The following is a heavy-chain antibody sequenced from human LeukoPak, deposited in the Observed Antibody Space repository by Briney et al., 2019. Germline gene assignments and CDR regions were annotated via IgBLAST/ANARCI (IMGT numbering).Heavy chain of an antibody. CDR2: ISYDGSNK. CDR1: GFTFSSYG. V-gene: IGHV3-30*18. Sequence: PGGSLRLSCAASGFTFSSYGMHWVRQAPGKGLEWVAVISYDGSNKYYADSVKGRFTISRDNSKNTLYLQMNSLRAEDTAVYYCAKENYCSSTSCYPTEPDGMDVWGQGTTVTVSS. J-gene: IGHJ6*02. D-gene: IGHD2-2*01. CDR3: AKENYCSSTSCYPTEPDGMDV.